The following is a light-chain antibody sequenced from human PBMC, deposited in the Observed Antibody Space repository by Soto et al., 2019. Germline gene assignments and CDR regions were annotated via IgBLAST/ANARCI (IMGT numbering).Light chain of an antibody. Sequence: QSVLTQPPSASGTPGQRVTLSCSGSSSNIGSNYVYWYQQLPGTAPKLLIYRNNQRPSGVPDRFSGSKSGTSASLAISGLRSEDDADYYCAAWDDTLSGHVVFGGGTKVTVL. CDR1: SSNIGSNY. CDR2: RNN. V-gene: IGLV1-47*01. J-gene: IGLJ2*01. CDR3: AAWDDTLSGHVV.